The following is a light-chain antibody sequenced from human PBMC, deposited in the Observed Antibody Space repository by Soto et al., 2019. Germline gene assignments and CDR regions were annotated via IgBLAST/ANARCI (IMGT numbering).Light chain of an antibody. CDR2: GAS. J-gene: IGKJ1*01. CDR1: QSVSSSY. CDR3: QQYGSSPTWT. Sequence: EIVLTQSPGTLSLSPGERATLSCRASQSVSSSYLAWYQQKPGRAPRLLIYGASSRATGIPDRFSGSGSGTDFTLTISRLEPEDFAVYYCQQYGSSPTWTFGQGTKV. V-gene: IGKV3-20*01.